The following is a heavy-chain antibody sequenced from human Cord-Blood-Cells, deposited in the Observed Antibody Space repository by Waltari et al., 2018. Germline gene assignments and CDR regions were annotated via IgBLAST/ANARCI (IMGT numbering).Heavy chain of an antibody. CDR3: ARVGYYDILTGDY. CDR1: GGSLSGYY. J-gene: IGHJ4*02. Sequence: QVQLQQWGAGLLKPSETLSLTCAVYGGSLSGYYWSWIRQPPGKGLEWIGEINHSGSTNYNPSLKSRVTISVDTSKIQFSLKLSSVTAADTAVYYCARVGYYDILTGDYWGQGTLVTVSS. V-gene: IGHV4-34*01. D-gene: IGHD3-9*01. CDR2: INHSGST.